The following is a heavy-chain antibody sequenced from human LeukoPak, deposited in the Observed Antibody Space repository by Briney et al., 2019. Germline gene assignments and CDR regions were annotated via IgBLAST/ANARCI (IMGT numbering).Heavy chain of an antibody. J-gene: IGHJ4*02. Sequence: GGSLRLSCAVSGLTFKTYSMNWVRQAPGKGLEWVSFISTSSTYIDYADSVRGRFTISRDNAKNSLYLQMNSLRVEDTAVYCCATTSTSCLDNWGQGTLVTVSS. CDR3: ATTSTSCLDN. V-gene: IGHV3-21*01. CDR1: GLTFKTYS. D-gene: IGHD2-2*01. CDR2: ISTSSTYI.